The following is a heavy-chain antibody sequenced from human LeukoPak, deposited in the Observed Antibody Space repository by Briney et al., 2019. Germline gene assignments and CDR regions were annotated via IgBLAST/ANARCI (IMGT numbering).Heavy chain of an antibody. D-gene: IGHD3-22*01. J-gene: IGHJ3*02. CDR2: MNPNSGNT. V-gene: IGHV1-8*01. CDR3: ARFYYDSTPSAFDI. Sequence: GASVKVSCKASGYTFTSYDINCVRQATGQGLEWMGWMNPNSGNTGYAQKFQGRVTMTRNTSISTAYMELSSLRSEDTAVYYCARFYYDSTPSAFDIWGQGTMVTVSS. CDR1: GYTFTSYD.